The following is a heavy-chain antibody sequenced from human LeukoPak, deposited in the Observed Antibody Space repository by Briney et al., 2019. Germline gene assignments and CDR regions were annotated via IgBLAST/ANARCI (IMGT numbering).Heavy chain of an antibody. CDR3: ARVGYSGSPGDY. CDR1: GFTFSSYG. J-gene: IGHJ4*02. CDR2: ISYDGSNK. V-gene: IGHV3-30*03. Sequence: GGSLRLSCAASGFTFSSYGMHWVRQAPGKGLEWVAVISYDGSNKYYADSVKGRFTTSRDNAKNSLYLQMNSLRGEDTAVYYCARVGYSGSPGDYWGQGTLVTVSS. D-gene: IGHD1-26*01.